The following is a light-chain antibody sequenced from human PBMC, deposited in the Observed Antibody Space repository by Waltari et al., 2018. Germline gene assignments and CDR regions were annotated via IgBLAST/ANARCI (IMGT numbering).Light chain of an antibody. CDR3: QQYYSSPPAWT. J-gene: IGKJ1*01. CDR1: QSILDSSNKRNY. V-gene: IGKV4-1*01. Sequence: DIVMTQSPDSLAVSLGDGATIKCKSSQSILDSSNKRNYLGWYQQKPGQPPKLLIYWASTREFGVPDRFSGSGSGTDFTLTINSLQPEDVAVYYCQQYYSSPPAWTFGQGTKVEIK. CDR2: WAS.